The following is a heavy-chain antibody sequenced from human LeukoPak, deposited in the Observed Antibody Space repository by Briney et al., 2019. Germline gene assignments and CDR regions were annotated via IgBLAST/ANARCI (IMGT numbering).Heavy chain of an antibody. Sequence: PGGSLRLSCAASGFTFSSYAMHWVRQAPGKGLKWAAVISFDGSNKYYADSVKGRFTISRDNSENTLYLQMNSLRPDDTALYYCARNPYSSSWYEEHFDYWGQGTLVTVSS. CDR2: ISFDGSNK. D-gene: IGHD6-13*01. CDR3: ARNPYSSSWYEEHFDY. V-gene: IGHV3-30*04. J-gene: IGHJ4*02. CDR1: GFTFSSYA.